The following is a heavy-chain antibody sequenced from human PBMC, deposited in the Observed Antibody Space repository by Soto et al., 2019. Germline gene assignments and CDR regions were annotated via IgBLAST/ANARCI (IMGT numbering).Heavy chain of an antibody. V-gene: IGHV1-2*02. CDR3: ASDFRTRGWFRQAGNFAMDV. D-gene: IGHD6-19*01. J-gene: IGHJ6*02. CDR2: IHPNTGGT. CDR1: GYPYTNSY. Sequence: QVQLVQSGAEVRKPGASVKVSCKASGYPYTNSYMHCVRQAPGQGLEWMGWIHPNTGGTNYAQKFEGRVPMTRDTSVSTVYMELNMLTSDDTAIYFCASDFRTRGWFRQAGNFAMDVWGQGTTVTVS.